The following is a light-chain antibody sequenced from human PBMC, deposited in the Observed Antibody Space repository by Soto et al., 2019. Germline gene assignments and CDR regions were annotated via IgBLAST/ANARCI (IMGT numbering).Light chain of an antibody. V-gene: IGLV2-23*01. CDR2: EGS. J-gene: IGLJ2*01. Sequence: QSALTQPASVSGSPGQSVTISCTGTSSDVGNYNIVSWYQQHPGKAPKLIIYEGSTRPSGVSSRFSGSKSGNTASLTISGLQAEDEADYYCCSYGGRDTLVFGGRTKVTVL. CDR3: CSYGGRDTLV. CDR1: SSDVGNYNI.